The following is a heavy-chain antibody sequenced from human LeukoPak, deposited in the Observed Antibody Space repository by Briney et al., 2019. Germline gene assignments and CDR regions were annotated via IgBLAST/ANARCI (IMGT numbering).Heavy chain of an antibody. V-gene: IGHV4-59*01. J-gene: IGHJ6*03. CDR3: ARGGGIDYYYYYMDV. CDR1: GDSITGYS. CDR2: IYYSGST. Sequence: PSETLSLTCSVSGDSITGYSWSWIRQPPGKGLEWIGYIYYSGSTNYNPSLRSRVTISVDTSKNQFSLKLSSVTAADTAVYYCARGGGIDYYYYYMDVWGKGTTVTVSS. D-gene: IGHD3-10*01.